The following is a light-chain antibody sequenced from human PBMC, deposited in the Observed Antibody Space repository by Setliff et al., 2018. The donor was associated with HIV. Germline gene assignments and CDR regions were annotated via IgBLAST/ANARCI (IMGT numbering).Light chain of an antibody. V-gene: IGKV3-15*01. CDR1: QTVSSN. CDR3: QQYNNWPRT. CDR2: GAS. J-gene: IGKJ1*01. Sequence: EIVMTQSPATLSLSPGERATLSCRASQTVSSNLAWYQQKPGQAPRLLIYGASTRATGIPARVSGSGSGTEFTLTISSLQSEDFAVYYCQQYNNWPRTVGQGTKVDIK.